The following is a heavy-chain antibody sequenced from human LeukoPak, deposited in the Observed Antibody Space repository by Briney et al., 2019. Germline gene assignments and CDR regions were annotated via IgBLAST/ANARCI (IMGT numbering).Heavy chain of an antibody. CDR1: GFTFSSYA. J-gene: IGHJ4*02. Sequence: GGSLRLSCAASGFTFSSYAMHWVRQAPGKGLEWVAVISYDGSNKYYADSVKGRFTISRDNSKNTLFLQMNSLRAEDTAVYYCAKRMGPSIAAADLDYWGQGTLVTVSS. CDR3: AKRMGPSIAAADLDY. CDR2: ISYDGSNK. D-gene: IGHD6-13*01. V-gene: IGHV3-30-3*02.